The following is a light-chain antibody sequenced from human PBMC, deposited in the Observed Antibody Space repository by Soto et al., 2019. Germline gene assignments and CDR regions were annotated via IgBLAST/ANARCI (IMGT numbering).Light chain of an antibody. CDR2: GAS. CDR1: QSVSSH. CDR3: QQSYSTPLT. V-gene: IGKV3-15*01. J-gene: IGKJ1*01. Sequence: IVVTQSPATLSVSPGERVTLSCTTSQSVSSHVAWYQQKPGQAPRLLLYGASTRATGIPARFSGSGSGTEFTLTISSLQPEDFATYYCQQSYSTPLTFGQGTKVDIK.